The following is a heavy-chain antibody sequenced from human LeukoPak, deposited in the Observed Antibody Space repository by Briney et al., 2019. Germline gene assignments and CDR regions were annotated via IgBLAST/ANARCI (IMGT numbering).Heavy chain of an antibody. CDR2: INSDGSST. J-gene: IGHJ3*02. D-gene: IGHD3-22*01. CDR3: ARDRPYYYDSSGYYPNHDAFDI. CDR1: GFTFSSYW. V-gene: IGHV3-74*01. Sequence: GGSLRLSCAASGFTFSSYWMHWVRQAPGKGLVWVSRINSDGSSTSYADSVKGRFTISRDNAKNTLYLQMNSLRAEDTAVYYCARDRPYYYDSSGYYPNHDAFDIWGQGTMVTVSS.